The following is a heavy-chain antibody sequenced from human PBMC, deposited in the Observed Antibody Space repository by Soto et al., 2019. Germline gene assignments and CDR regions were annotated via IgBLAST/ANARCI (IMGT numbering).Heavy chain of an antibody. V-gene: IGHV3-30*18. CDR1: GFTFSSYG. D-gene: IGHD3-10*01. J-gene: IGHJ6*02. CDR3: ANGLGGGITMVRGVIHGMDV. Sequence: GGSLRLSCAASGFTFSSYGMHWVRQAPGKGLEWVAVISYDGSNKYYADSVKGRFTISRDNSKNTLYLQMNSLRAEDTAVYYCANGLGGGITMVRGVIHGMDVWGQGTTVTVSS. CDR2: ISYDGSNK.